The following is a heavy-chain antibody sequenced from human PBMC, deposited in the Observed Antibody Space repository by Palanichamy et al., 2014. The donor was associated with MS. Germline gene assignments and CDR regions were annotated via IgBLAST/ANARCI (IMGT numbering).Heavy chain of an antibody. D-gene: IGHD6-19*01. Sequence: GKGLEWVSFISSSSSTIYYSDSVKGRFTISRDNAKNSLYLQMNSLRDEDTAVYYCARTNRIAVTGYYFDYWGQGTLVTVSS. V-gene: IGHV3-48*02. CDR2: ISSSSSTI. CDR3: ARTNRIAVTGYYFDY. J-gene: IGHJ4*02.